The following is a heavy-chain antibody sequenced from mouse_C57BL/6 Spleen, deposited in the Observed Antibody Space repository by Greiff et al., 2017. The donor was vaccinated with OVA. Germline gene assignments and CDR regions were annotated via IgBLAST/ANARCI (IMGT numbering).Heavy chain of an antibody. CDR2: IDPSDSET. Sequence: VKLQQPGAELVRPGSSVKLSCKASGYTFTSYWMHWVKQRPIQGLDWIGNIDPSDSETHYNQKFKDKATLTVDKSSSTAYMQLSSLTSEDSAVYYCARSPITTVVATSGFDYWGQGTTLTVSS. V-gene: IGHV1-52*01. CDR1: GYTFTSYW. D-gene: IGHD1-1*01. CDR3: ARSPITTVVATSGFDY. J-gene: IGHJ2*01.